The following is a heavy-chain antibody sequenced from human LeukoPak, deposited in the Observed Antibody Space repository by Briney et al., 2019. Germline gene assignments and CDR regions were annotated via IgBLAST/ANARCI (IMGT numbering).Heavy chain of an antibody. D-gene: IGHD5-12*01. Sequence: GASVKVSCKASGYRFTGYFTHWVRQAPGQGLEWMGRINPNSGATNYAQKFQGRVTMTRDTSISTAYMELSSLISDDTAVYYCARTSVTTISYWYFDLWGRGTLVTVSS. CDR3: ARTSVTTISYWYFDL. CDR1: GYRFTGYF. CDR2: INPNSGAT. J-gene: IGHJ2*01. V-gene: IGHV1-2*06.